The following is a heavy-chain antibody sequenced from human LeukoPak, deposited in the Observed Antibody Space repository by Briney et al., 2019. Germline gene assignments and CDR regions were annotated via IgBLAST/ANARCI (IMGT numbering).Heavy chain of an antibody. J-gene: IGHJ4*02. CDR3: ARGGDGYKNIDY. Sequence: SETLSLTCTVSGDSISSSSSYWGWIRQPPGEGLEWIGSIYYSGSTNYNPSLKSRVTISVDTSKNQFSLKLSSVTAADTAVYYCARGGDGYKNIDYWGQGTLVTVSS. D-gene: IGHD5-24*01. CDR2: IYYSGST. V-gene: IGHV4-39*07. CDR1: GDSISSSSSY.